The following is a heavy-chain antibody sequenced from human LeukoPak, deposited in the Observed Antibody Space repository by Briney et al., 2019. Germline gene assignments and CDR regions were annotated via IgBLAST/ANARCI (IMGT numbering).Heavy chain of an antibody. J-gene: IGHJ6*03. V-gene: IGHV4-39*07. Sequence: SETLSLTCTVSGGSISSSSYYWRWIRQPPGKGLEWIGSIYYSGSTYYNPSLKSRVTISVDTSKNQFSLKLSSVTAADTAVYYCARVLGDYYYYYYMDVWGKGTTVTVSS. D-gene: IGHD6-13*01. CDR1: GGSISSSSYY. CDR2: IYYSGST. CDR3: ARVLGDYYYYYYMDV.